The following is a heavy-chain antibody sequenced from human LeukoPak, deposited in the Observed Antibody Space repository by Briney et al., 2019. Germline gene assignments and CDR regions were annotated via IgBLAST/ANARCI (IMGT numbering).Heavy chain of an antibody. V-gene: IGHV3-66*01. CDR2: IYSGGGT. CDR3: ARRSDWYRPHDC. Sequence: PGGSLRLSCAASGFTVSSNYMSWVRQAPGKGLEWVSLIYSGGGTYYADSIKGRFTISRDNTKNTLYLQMDSLRAEDTAVYYCARRSDWYRPHDCWGQGTLVTVSS. D-gene: IGHD6-19*01. J-gene: IGHJ4*02. CDR1: GFTVSSNY.